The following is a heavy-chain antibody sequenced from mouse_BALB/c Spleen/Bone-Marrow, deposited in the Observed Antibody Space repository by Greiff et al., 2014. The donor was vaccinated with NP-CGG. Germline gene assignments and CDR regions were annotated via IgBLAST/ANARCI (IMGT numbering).Heavy chain of an antibody. CDR1: GYTFTSYY. V-gene: IGHV1S56*01. J-gene: IGHJ4*01. CDR3: AREGDSYAMDY. Sequence: VKLMESGPELVKPGASVRISCKASGYTFTSYYIHWVKQRPGQGLEWIGWIYPGNVSTKYSEKFKGKATLTADKSSSIAYMQLSSLTSEDSAVYFCAREGDSYAMDYWGQGTSVTVSS. D-gene: IGHD3-3*01. CDR2: IYPGNVST.